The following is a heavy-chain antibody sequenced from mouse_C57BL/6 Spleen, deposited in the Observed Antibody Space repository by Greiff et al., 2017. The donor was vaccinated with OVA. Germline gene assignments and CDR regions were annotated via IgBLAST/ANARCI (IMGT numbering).Heavy chain of an antibody. CDR2: ISYDGSN. Sequence: EVQLQQSGPGLVKPSQSLSLTCSVTGYSITSGYYWNWIRQFPGNKLEWMGYISYDGSNNYNPSLKNRISITRDTSKNQFFLKLNSVTTEDTATYYCARDWRGFDYWGQGTTLTVSS. V-gene: IGHV3-6*01. J-gene: IGHJ2*01. CDR1: GYSITSGYY. CDR3: ARDWRGFDY.